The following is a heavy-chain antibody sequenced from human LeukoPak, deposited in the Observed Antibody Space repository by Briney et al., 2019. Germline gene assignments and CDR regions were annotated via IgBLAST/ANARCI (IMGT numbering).Heavy chain of an antibody. J-gene: IGHJ4*02. Sequence: ASVKVSYKASGYTFTGYYMHRVRQAPGQGLEWMGWINPNSGGTNYAQKFQGRVTTTRDTSISTAYMELSRLRSDDTAVYYCARTYYDFWSGYYSSGDDDYWGQGTLVTVSS. CDR2: INPNSGGT. CDR1: GYTFTGYY. D-gene: IGHD3-3*01. CDR3: ARTYYDFWSGYYSSGDDDY. V-gene: IGHV1-2*02.